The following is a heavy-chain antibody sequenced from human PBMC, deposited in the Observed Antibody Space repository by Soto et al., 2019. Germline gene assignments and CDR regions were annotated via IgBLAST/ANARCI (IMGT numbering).Heavy chain of an antibody. D-gene: IGHD1-26*01. CDR3: IGDGGATDWFDP. CDR2: ISSSSSTI. J-gene: IGHJ5*02. V-gene: IGHV3-48*02. Sequence: EVQLVESGGGLVQPGGSLRLSCAASGFTFSTYSMNWVRQSPGKGLEWVSYISSSSSTIYYADSVKGRFTISRDNAKNSLYLQMNSLRDEDTAVYYCIGDGGATDWFDPWGQGTLVTVSS. CDR1: GFTFSTYS.